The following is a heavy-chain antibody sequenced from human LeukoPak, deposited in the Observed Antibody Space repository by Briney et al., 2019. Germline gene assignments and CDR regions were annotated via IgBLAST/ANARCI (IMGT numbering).Heavy chain of an antibody. CDR2: IYSSGST. D-gene: IGHD5-12*01. Sequence: SETLSLTCTVSGGFINSGTYYWGWIRQPAGKGLEWIGRIYSSGSTNYNPSLKSRVTISVDMSKNQFSLKLSSVSAADTAVYYCARDLLHRGYAFDIWGQGTMVTVSS. CDR1: GGFINSGTYY. J-gene: IGHJ3*02. CDR3: ARDLLHRGYAFDI. V-gene: IGHV4-61*02.